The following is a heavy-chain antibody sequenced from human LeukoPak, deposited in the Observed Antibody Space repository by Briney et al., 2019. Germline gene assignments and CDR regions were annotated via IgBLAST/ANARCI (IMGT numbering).Heavy chain of an antibody. D-gene: IGHD6-19*01. CDR1: YGSISSYY. Sequence: PSETLSLTCTVPYGSISSYYWSWIRQPPGKGLEWIGYIYYSGSTNYNPSLKSRVTISVDTSKNQFSLKLSSVTAADTAMYYCARGSGWLPDSWGQGTLVSVSS. CDR2: IYYSGST. CDR3: ARGSGWLPDS. V-gene: IGHV4-59*01. J-gene: IGHJ5*01.